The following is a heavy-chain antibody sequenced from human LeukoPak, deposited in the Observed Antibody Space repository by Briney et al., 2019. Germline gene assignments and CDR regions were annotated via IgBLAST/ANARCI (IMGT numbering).Heavy chain of an antibody. CDR2: FHHSGTT. J-gene: IGHJ4*02. V-gene: IGHV4-38-2*02. CDR3: ARSRNHWSHS. Sequence: PSETLSLTCTVSGVSISSVWLRCCLRPPPGKGLELIGSFHHSGTTYYTASLKSRVTISRDTSKNTFSLKMSCVTAADTALYSCARSRNHWSHSWGQEILVTVSS. D-gene: IGHD3-3*01. CDR1: GVSISSVWL.